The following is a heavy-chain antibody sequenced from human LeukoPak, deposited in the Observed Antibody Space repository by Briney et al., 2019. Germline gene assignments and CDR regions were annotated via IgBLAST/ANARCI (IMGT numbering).Heavy chain of an antibody. CDR3: ARAWDTAAPYYFDY. J-gene: IGHJ4*02. CDR1: GFTFSSYG. CDR2: IWYVGSNK. V-gene: IGHV3-33*01. D-gene: IGHD6-6*01. Sequence: GGSLRLSCAASGFTFSSYGMHWVRQAPGKGLEWVAVIWYVGSNKYYADSVKGRFTISRDNSKNTLYLQMNSLRAEDTAVYYCARAWDTAAPYYFDYWGQGTLVTVSS.